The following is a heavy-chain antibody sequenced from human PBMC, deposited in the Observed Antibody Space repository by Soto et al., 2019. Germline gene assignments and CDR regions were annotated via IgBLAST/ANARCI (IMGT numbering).Heavy chain of an antibody. CDR3: AGQGFMVYAIQIDY. V-gene: IGHV4-39*01. Sequence: QLQLQESGPGLVKPSETLSLTCTVSGGSISSSSYYWGWIRQPPGKGLEWIGSIYYSGSTYYNPSLKSRVTISVDTSKNQFSLKLSSVTAADTAVYYCAGQGFMVYAIQIDYWGQGTLVTVSS. J-gene: IGHJ4*02. CDR2: IYYSGST. D-gene: IGHD2-8*01. CDR1: GGSISSSSYY.